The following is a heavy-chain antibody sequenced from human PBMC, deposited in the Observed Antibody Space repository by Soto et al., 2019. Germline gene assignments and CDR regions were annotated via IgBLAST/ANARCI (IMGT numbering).Heavy chain of an antibody. V-gene: IGHV3-53*01. CDR1: GFTVTNSY. J-gene: IGHJ4*02. CDR2: VYTSGRT. Sequence: PGGTLRLPCAASGFTVTNSYMAWVRQAPGKGLEWVSVVYTSGRTYHADSVKGRVTVSRDICTNMLFLQMNKLSAEDMATYYWARARFGLLYLDQLGRGTLVTVSS. D-gene: IGHD3-3*01. CDR3: ARARFGLLYLDQ.